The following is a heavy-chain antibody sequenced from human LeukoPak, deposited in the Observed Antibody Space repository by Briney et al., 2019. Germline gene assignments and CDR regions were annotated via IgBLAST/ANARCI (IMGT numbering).Heavy chain of an antibody. D-gene: IGHD3-16*01. CDR3: ARVRYRLAETYIDY. CDR1: GGSISSSSYY. Sequence: SETLSLTCTVSGGSISSSSYYWGWIRQPPGKGLEWIGSIYYSGSTYYNPSLKSRVTISVDTSKNQFSLKLSSVTAADTAVYYCARVRYRLAETYIDYWGQGTLVTVSS. J-gene: IGHJ4*02. V-gene: IGHV4-39*07. CDR2: IYYSGST.